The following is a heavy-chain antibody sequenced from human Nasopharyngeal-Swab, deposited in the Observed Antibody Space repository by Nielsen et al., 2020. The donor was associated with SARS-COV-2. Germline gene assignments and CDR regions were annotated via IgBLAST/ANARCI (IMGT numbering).Heavy chain of an antibody. V-gene: IGHV5-51*01. J-gene: IGHJ3*02. CDR1: GSSFTSYW. CDR2: IYPGDSDA. Sequence: GESLKISCKGSGSSFTSYWIGWVRQMPGKGLEWMGIIYPGDSDARYSPSFQGQVTISADKSISTAYLQWSSLKASDTAMYYCATQEKVYDSSGYYSGDAFDIWGQGTMVTVSS. CDR3: ATQEKVYDSSGYYSGDAFDI. D-gene: IGHD3-22*01.